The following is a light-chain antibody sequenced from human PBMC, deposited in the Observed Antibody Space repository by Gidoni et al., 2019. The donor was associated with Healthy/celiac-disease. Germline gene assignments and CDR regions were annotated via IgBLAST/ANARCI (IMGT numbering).Light chain of an antibody. CDR3: CSYAGSSTHVV. V-gene: IGLV2-23*02. CDR1: SSDVGSYNL. J-gene: IGLJ2*01. Sequence: QSALTQPASVSGSPXPSITISCTGTSSDVGSYNLVSWYQQHPGKAPKLMIYEVSKRPSGVSNRFSGSKSGNTASLTISGLQAEDEADYYCCSYAGSSTHVVFGGGTKLTVL. CDR2: EVS.